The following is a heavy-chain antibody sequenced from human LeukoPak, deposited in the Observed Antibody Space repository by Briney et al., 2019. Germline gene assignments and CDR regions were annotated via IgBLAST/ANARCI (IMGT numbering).Heavy chain of an antibody. CDR2: ISWNSVNR. J-gene: IGHJ4*02. CDR1: GFAFDDYA. CDR3: VKDMRELPRYYFDF. V-gene: IGHV3-9*01. D-gene: IGHD1-26*01. Sequence: GRSLRLSCTASGFAFDDYAIHWVRQAPGKALEWVSGISWNSVNRDYADSVKGRFTISRDNAKNSLYLQMNSLRDEDTALYYCVKDMRELPRYYFDFWGQGTLDTVSS.